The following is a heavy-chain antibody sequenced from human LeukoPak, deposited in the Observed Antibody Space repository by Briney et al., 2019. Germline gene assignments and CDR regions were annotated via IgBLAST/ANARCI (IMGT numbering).Heavy chain of an antibody. J-gene: IGHJ4*02. CDR3: ASVDYYGSGNYYNDVDY. V-gene: IGHV3-21*01. CDR1: GFTFSSYS. Sequence: GGSLRLSCAASGFTFSSYSMNWVRQAPGKGLEWVSSISSSSSYIYYADSVKGRCTISRDNAKNSLYLQMNSLRAEDTALYYCASVDYYGSGNYYNDVDYWGQGTLVTVSS. CDR2: ISSSSSYI. D-gene: IGHD3-10*01.